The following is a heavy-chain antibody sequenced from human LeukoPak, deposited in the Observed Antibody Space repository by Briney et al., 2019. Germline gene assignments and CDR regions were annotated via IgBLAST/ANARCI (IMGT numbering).Heavy chain of an antibody. CDR1: GGTFSSYA. Sequence: SVKVSCKASGGTFSSYAISWVRQAPGQGLEWMGRIIPILGIANYAQKFQGRVTITADKSTSTAYMELTSLTSEDTTIYYCARGTNYGDYFVGDAFDIWGQGTMVTVSS. D-gene: IGHD4-17*01. CDR2: IIPILGIA. CDR3: ARGTNYGDYFVGDAFDI. V-gene: IGHV1-69*04. J-gene: IGHJ3*02.